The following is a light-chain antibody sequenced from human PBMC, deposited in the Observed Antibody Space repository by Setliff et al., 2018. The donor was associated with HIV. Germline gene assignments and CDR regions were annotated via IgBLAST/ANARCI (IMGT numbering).Light chain of an antibody. Sequence: SYALTQSPSVSVAPGKTARITCGGNNIGDKSVFWYQQKPGLTPVLVIYYDTDRPSGIPERFSGSNSGNTATLTISRVEAGDEADYSCQVWDSSSDAWGFGGGTK. CDR1: NIGDKS. V-gene: IGLV3-21*04. J-gene: IGLJ3*02. CDR2: YDT. CDR3: QVWDSSSDAWG.